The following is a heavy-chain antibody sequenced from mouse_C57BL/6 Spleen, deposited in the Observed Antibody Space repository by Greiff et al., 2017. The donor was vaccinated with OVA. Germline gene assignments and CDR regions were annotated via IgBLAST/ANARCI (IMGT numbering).Heavy chain of an antibody. Sequence: VQLQQSGAELVRPGASVKLSCTASGFNIKDYYMHWVKQRPEQGLEWIGRIDPEDGDTEYAPKFQGKATMTADTSSNQASLQLSSLTSEDTAVYYCTYGSSYSFAYWGKGTLVTVSA. CDR3: TYGSSYSFAY. CDR2: IDPEDGDT. D-gene: IGHD1-1*01. CDR1: GFNIKDYY. V-gene: IGHV14-1*01. J-gene: IGHJ3*01.